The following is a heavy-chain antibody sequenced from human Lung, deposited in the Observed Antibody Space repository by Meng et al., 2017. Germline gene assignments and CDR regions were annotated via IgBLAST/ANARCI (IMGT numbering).Heavy chain of an antibody. V-gene: IGHV1-2*06. D-gene: IGHD6-13*01. CDR2: INPKSGDT. CDR1: GYTFPDYW. J-gene: IGHJ4*02. Sequence: QGRVVASGAEVKKPGASVKVSCKASGYTFPDYWLHWVRRAPGQGLEWMGRINPKSGDTHYAQRFQGRVTMTGDTSISTAYMELSGLRSDDTAMYYCARDEDISATGKLFGDYWGQGTLVTVSS. CDR3: ARDEDISATGKLFGDY.